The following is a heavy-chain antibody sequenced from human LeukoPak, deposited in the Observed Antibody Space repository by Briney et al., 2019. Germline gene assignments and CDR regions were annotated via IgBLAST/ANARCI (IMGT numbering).Heavy chain of an antibody. CDR1: GYTFTSYD. Sequence: ASVKVSCKASGYTFTSYDITWVRQAPGQGLEWMGWMNPNNANTGYPQKFQGRITLTRDISTSTAYMELSSLRSEDTAVYYCARGKDLGRSWLYCSGGSCSVFDPWGQGTLVTVSS. CDR2: MNPNNANT. J-gene: IGHJ5*02. D-gene: IGHD2-15*01. V-gene: IGHV1-8*01. CDR3: ARGKDLGRSWLYCSGGSCSVFDP.